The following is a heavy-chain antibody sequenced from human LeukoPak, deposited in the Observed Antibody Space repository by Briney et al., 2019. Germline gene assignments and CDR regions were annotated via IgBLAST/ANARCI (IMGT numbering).Heavy chain of an antibody. V-gene: IGHV4-39*07. CDR2: IFYTGT. D-gene: IGHD3-22*01. CDR3: ARARLDSSGRFDY. CDR1: GGSISYTNYY. J-gene: IGHJ4*02. Sequence: PSETLSLTCTVSGGSISYTNYYWGWIRQPPGKGLEWIGTIFYTGTYYNPSLKSRATISVDTSKDQFSLRLSSVTAADTAVYYCARARLDSSGRFDYWGQGTLVTVSS.